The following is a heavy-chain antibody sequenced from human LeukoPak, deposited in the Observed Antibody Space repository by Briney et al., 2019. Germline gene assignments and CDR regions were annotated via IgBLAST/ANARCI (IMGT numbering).Heavy chain of an antibody. V-gene: IGHV4-39*07. CDR3: ARGNVVAAAGTWFDP. CDR2: IYYSGST. D-gene: IGHD6-13*01. CDR1: GGSISSSSYY. J-gene: IGHJ5*02. Sequence: PSETLSLTCTVSGGSISSSSYYWGWIRQPPGKGLEWIGSIYYSGSTYYNPSLKSRVTISVDTSKNQFSLKLSSVTAADTAVYYCARGNVVAAAGTWFDPWGQGTLVTVSS.